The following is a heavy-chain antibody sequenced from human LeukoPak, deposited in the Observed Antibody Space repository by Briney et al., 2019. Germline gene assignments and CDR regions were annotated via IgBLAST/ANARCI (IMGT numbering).Heavy chain of an antibody. J-gene: IGHJ4*02. V-gene: IGHV3-30*02. CDR2: TRFDGTIK. D-gene: IGHD2-15*01. Sequence: GGTLRLSCAASGFTFRTTWMSWVRQAPGKGLEWVSYTRFDGTIKYYADSVRGRFTISRDNSRNTLYLQMNSLRAEDTAVYYCAKDSGHCSGGSCFSGYLNYWGQGTLVTVSS. CDR1: GFTFRTTW. CDR3: AKDSGHCSGGSCFSGYLNY.